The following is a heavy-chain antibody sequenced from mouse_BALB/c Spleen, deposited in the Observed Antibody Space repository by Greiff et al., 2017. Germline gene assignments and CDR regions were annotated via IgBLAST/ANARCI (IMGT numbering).Heavy chain of an antibody. CDR3: ARSGTTVVAYYYAMDY. J-gene: IGHJ4*01. CDR1: GYTFTSYY. CDR2: IYPGNVNT. Sequence: LVESGPELVKPGASVRISCKASGYTFTSYYIHWVKQRPGQGLEWIGWIYPGNVNTKYNEKFKGKATLTADKSSSTAYMQLSSLTSEDSAVYFCARSGTTVVAYYYAMDYWGQGTSVTVSS. V-gene: IGHV1S56*01. D-gene: IGHD1-1*01.